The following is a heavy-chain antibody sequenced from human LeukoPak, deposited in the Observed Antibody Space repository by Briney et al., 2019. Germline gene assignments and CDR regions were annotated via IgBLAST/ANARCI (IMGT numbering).Heavy chain of an antibody. Sequence: SETPSLTCTVTGGHIDSFFWNWIRQPPGKGLEWIGYIDNSGSTKYNPSLKSRITMSRDASKNQFSLKLTSVTAADTAMYYCASGGGWLIDYWGQGTLVSASS. CDR3: ASGGGWLIDY. D-gene: IGHD6-19*01. V-gene: IGHV4-4*08. CDR2: IDNSGST. J-gene: IGHJ4*02. CDR1: GGHIDSFF.